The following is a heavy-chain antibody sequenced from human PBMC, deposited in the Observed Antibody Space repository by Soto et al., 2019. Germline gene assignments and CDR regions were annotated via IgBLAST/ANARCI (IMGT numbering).Heavy chain of an antibody. D-gene: IGHD3-16*02. V-gene: IGHV4-34*01. Sequence: PSETLSLTCAVYGGSFSGYYWSWIRQPPGKGLGWIGEINHSGSTNYNPSLKSRVTISVDTSKNQFSLKLSSVTAADTAVYYCARAHSFYRAEYFQHWGQGTLVTVSS. CDR3: ARAHSFYRAEYFQH. CDR2: INHSGST. CDR1: GGSFSGYY. J-gene: IGHJ1*01.